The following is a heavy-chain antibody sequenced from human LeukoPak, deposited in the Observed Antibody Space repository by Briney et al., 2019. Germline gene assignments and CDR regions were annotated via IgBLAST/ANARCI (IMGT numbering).Heavy chain of an antibody. Sequence: GSLRLSCAASGITFNRHVMSWGRPAPGKGLEWGSPIRRSGGCTYYTDSVKGRFTISRDNSKNTLYLQMNSQRAEDTPVYYCAKDLGRYSAGLGMGVWGKGTTVTVSS. CDR2: IRRSGGCT. J-gene: IGHJ6*04. D-gene: IGHD3-9*01. CDR3: AKDLGRYSAGLGMGV. CDR1: GITFNRHV. V-gene: IGHV3-23*01.